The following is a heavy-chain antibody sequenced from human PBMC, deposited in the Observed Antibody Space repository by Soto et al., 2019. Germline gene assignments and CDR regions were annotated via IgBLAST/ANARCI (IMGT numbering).Heavy chain of an antibody. CDR2: ISGSGDST. CDR1: GFTFSSYA. CDR3: ARRGGGSYYDY. V-gene: IGHV3-23*01. Sequence: EVQLLESGGGLVQPGGSLRLSCAASGFTFSSYAMRWVRQAPVKGLEWVSAISGSGDSTYYADSVKGRFTISRDNSKNRMFLEMNSLRAEDTAVYYCARRGGGSYYDYRGQGMLVTVSS. J-gene: IGHJ4*02. D-gene: IGHD3-10*01.